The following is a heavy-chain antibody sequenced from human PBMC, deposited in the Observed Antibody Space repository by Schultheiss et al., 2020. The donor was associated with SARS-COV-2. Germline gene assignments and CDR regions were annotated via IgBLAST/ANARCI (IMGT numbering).Heavy chain of an antibody. D-gene: IGHD5-24*01. CDR1: GFTFSSYS. J-gene: IGHJ3*02. Sequence: GESLKISCAASGFTFSSYSMNWVRQAPGKGLEWVSSISSSSSYIYYADSVKGRFTISRDNAKNSLYLQLNSLGAEDTALYYCARNRRMATKKDAFDIWGQGTMVTVSS. V-gene: IGHV3-21*04. CDR3: ARNRRMATKKDAFDI. CDR2: ISSSSSYI.